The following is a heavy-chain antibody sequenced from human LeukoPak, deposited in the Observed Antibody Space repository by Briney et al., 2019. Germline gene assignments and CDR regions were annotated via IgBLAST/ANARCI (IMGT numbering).Heavy chain of an antibody. J-gene: IGHJ4*02. Sequence: SDPLSLTCTVCGGSISIYYWGWIRQPSGKGLEWLGRFSTDGSTTYNTSLKGRISMPVDVSANQCSLRLRSVTVADTGFYYCARDHNEYEFFSDAYLCYFDCWGQGGLVSVCS. V-gene: IGHV4-4*07. CDR1: GGSISIYY. D-gene: IGHD3-16*01. CDR2: FSTDGST. CDR3: ARDHNEYEFFSDAYLCYFDC.